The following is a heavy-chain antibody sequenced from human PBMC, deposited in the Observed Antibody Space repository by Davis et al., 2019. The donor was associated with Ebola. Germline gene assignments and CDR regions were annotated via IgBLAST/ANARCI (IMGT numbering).Heavy chain of an antibody. V-gene: IGHV1-18*04. D-gene: IGHD1-26*01. CDR2: ISAYNGNT. CDR1: GYTFTNYY. Sequence: ASVKVSCKASGYTFTNYYMHWVRQAPGQGLEWMGWISAYNGNTAYAQKLQGRVTITTDTSTGTAYMELRSLRSDDTAVYFCARTSIVGTTTTASDIWGQGTMVTVSS. CDR3: ARTSIVGTTTTASDI. J-gene: IGHJ3*02.